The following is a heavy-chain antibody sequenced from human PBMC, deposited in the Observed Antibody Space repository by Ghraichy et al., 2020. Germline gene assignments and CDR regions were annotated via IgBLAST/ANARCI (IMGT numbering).Heavy chain of an antibody. CDR1: GFTFSSYA. CDR2: ISGSGGTT. CDR3: AKAWGYCSGGICPEYNWFDP. Sequence: GSLRLSCAASGFTFSSYAMNWVRQAPGKGLEWVSRISGSGGTTYYADSVKGRFTISRDNSKNTLHLQMNSLRAEDTAVYYCAKAWGYCSGGICPEYNWFDPWGQLSLVTVSS. V-gene: IGHV3-23*01. D-gene: IGHD2-15*01. J-gene: IGHJ5*02.